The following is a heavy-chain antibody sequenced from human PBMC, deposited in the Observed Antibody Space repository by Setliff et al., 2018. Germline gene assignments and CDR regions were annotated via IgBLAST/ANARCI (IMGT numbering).Heavy chain of an antibody. Sequence: SETLSLTCAVSGYSISSGYYWGWIRQPPGKGLEWIGSIYHSGSTYYNPSLKSRVTISVDTSKNQFSLKLSSVTAADTAVYYCARLNYYGSGSYSFGGKFDYWGQGTLVTVSS. D-gene: IGHD3-10*01. V-gene: IGHV4-38-2*01. CDR3: ARLNYYGSGSYSFGGKFDY. CDR2: IYHSGST. CDR1: GYSISSGYY. J-gene: IGHJ4*02.